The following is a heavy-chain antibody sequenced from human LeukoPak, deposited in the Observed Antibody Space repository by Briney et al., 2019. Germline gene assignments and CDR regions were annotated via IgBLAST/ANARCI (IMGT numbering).Heavy chain of an antibody. J-gene: IGHJ4*02. CDR2: IYTSGST. CDR3: ARDISLLYSSGWYGAYYFDY. V-gene: IGHV4-4*07. CDR1: GGSISSYY. D-gene: IGHD6-19*01. Sequence: NPSETLSLTCTVSGGSISSYYWSWIRQPAGKGLEWIGRIYTSGSTNYNPSLRSRVTISVDKSKNQFSLKLSSVTAADTAVYYCARDISLLYSSGWYGAYYFDYWGQGTLVTASS.